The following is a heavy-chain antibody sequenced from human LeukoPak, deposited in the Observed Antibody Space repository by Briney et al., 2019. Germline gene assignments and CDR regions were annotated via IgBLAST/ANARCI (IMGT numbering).Heavy chain of an antibody. V-gene: IGHV3-23*01. CDR1: GFTFSSYA. Sequence: GGSLRLSCAASGFTFSSYAMSWVRQAPGKGLEWVSAISSSGGSTYYADSVKGRFTISRDNSKNTLYLQMNSLRAEDTAVYYCAKGPPGNSWHTPLYYFDYWGQGTLVTVSS. CDR2: ISSSGGST. J-gene: IGHJ4*02. CDR3: AKGPPGNSWHTPLYYFDY. D-gene: IGHD6-13*01.